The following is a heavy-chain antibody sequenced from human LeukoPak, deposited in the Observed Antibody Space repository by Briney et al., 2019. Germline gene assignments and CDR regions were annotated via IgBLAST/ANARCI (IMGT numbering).Heavy chain of an antibody. V-gene: IGHV3-30*04. CDR3: ARVGNIVATIGEFDP. J-gene: IGHJ5*02. D-gene: IGHD5-12*01. CDR2: ISYDGSNK. CDR1: GLTFSSYA. Sequence: GRSLRLSCAASGLTFSSYAMHWVRQAPGKGLEWVAVISYDGSNKYYADSVKGRFTISRDNSKNTLYLQMNSLRAEDTAVYYCARVGNIVATIGEFDPWGQGTLVTVSS.